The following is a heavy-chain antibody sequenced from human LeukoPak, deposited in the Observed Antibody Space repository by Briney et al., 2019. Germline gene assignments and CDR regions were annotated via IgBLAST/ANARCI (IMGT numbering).Heavy chain of an antibody. D-gene: IGHD3-22*01. J-gene: IGHJ6*03. CDR3: ARLISGSSGYYHYYYYYYYMDV. CDR2: IYHSGST. V-gene: IGHV4-38-2*01. CDR1: GYSISSGYY. Sequence: SETLSLTCAVSGYSISSGYYWGWIRQPPGKGLEWIGSIYHSGSTYYYPSLKSRVTISVDTSKNQLSLKLSSVTAADTAVYYCARLISGSSGYYHYYYYYYYMDVWGKGTTVTVSS.